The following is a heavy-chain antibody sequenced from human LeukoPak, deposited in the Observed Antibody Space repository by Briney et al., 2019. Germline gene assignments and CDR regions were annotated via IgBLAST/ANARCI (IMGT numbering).Heavy chain of an antibody. CDR2: ISGSGGST. D-gene: IGHD6-13*01. CDR3: AKREAAAGIREYYFDY. CDR1: GFTSSGDA. Sequence: TGGSLRLSCAVSGFTSSGDAIGCGRQAPGKGLEWVSAISGSGGSTYYADSVKGRFTISRDNSKNTLYLQMNSLRAEDTALYYCAKREAAAGIREYYFDYWGQGTLVTVSS. V-gene: IGHV3-23*01. J-gene: IGHJ4*02.